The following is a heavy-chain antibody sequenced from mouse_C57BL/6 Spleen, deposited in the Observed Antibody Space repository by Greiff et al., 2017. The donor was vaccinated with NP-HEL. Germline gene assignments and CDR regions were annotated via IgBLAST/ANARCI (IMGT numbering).Heavy chain of an antibody. Sequence: DVKLVESGGDLVKPGGSLKLSCAASGFTFSSYGMSWVRQTPDKRLEWVATISSGGSYNYYPDSVKGRFTISRDNAKNTLYLQMSSLKSEDTAMYYGASRYDAWGQGTLVTVSA. D-gene: IGHD2-3*01. CDR2: ISSGGSYN. CDR1: GFTFSSYG. CDR3: ASRYDA. J-gene: IGHJ3*01. V-gene: IGHV5-6*02.